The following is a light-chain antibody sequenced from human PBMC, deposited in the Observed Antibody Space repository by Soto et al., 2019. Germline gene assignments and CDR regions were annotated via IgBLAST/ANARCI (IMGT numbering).Light chain of an antibody. J-gene: IGKJ4*01. CDR1: QSISSY. CDR2: HAS. CDR3: QQYDNSPLT. Sequence: EVVMTQSPATLSVSPGERATLSCRASQSISSYVAWYQQKPGQAPRLLIYHASTRATGVPARFSGSGSGTDFTLTISSLDPEDFAVYYCQQYDNSPLTFGGGTKVDIK. V-gene: IGKV3D-15*02.